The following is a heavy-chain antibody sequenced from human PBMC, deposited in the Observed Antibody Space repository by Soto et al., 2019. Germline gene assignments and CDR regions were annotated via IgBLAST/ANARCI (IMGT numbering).Heavy chain of an antibody. D-gene: IGHD3-22*01. CDR3: ARIPYDNSGTIFDY. CDR1: GFSVSSKY. V-gene: IGHV3-53*01. CDR2: IYAGSIT. Sequence: PGGSLRLSCAVSGFSVSSKYMSWVRQAAGKGLEWVAVIYAGSITFYADSVEGRFTISRDDSKNSLYLQMSSLRVEDTAVYYCARIPYDNSGTIFDYWGQGTQVTVSS. J-gene: IGHJ4*02.